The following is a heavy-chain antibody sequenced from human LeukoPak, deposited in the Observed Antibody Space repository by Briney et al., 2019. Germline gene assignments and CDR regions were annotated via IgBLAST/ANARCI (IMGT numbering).Heavy chain of an antibody. V-gene: IGHV4-59*11. CDR3: ARKPPMLGIDC. Sequence: SGTLSLTCTVSGGSISNHYWSWIRQPPGKGLEWIGNVYYIGGPEYNPSLESRVTMSLDTSRNQFSLKLTSVTAADTAVYYCARKPPMLGIDCWGQGTLVTVSS. CDR1: GGSISNHY. D-gene: IGHD3-16*01. CDR2: VYYIGGP. J-gene: IGHJ4*02.